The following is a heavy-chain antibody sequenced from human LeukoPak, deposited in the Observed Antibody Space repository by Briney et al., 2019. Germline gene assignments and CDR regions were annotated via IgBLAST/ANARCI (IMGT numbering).Heavy chain of an antibody. CDR3: ARFGSSWYYFDY. V-gene: IGHV3-33*01. Sequence: PGGSLRLSCAASGFTFSSYGMHWVRQAPGKGLEWVAVIWYDGSNKYYADSVKGPFTISRDNSKNTLYLQMNSLRAEDTAVYYCARFGSSWYYFDYWGQGTLVTVSS. CDR2: IWYDGSNK. D-gene: IGHD6-13*01. CDR1: GFTFSSYG. J-gene: IGHJ4*02.